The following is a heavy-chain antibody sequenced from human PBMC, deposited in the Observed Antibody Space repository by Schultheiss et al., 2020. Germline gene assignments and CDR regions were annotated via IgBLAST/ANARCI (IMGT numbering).Heavy chain of an antibody. Sequence: GESLKISCAASGFTFSSYAMSWVRQAPGKGLEWVSSITKNSKHMFYADSVKGRFNISRDDAKKSLFLQMSSLRAEDTAVYYCARDPSAGDSWGQGTLVTVSS. V-gene: IGHV3-21*01. J-gene: IGHJ4*02. CDR3: ARDPSAGDS. CDR1: GFTFSSYA. CDR2: ITKNSKHM. D-gene: IGHD3-10*01.